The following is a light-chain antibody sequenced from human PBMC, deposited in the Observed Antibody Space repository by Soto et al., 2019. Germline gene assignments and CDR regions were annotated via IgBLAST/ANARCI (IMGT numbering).Light chain of an antibody. CDR3: QQYGISPNT. V-gene: IGKV3-20*01. J-gene: IGKJ4*01. CDR2: GAS. CDR1: QSVSSSY. Sequence: VVLSQSPDTLSLSPGERSTLSGRSSQSVSSSYLAWYQQKPGQAPRLLIYGASSRATGIPDRFSGSGSGTDFTLTISRLEPEDFAVYYCQQYGISPNTFGGGTKVDIK.